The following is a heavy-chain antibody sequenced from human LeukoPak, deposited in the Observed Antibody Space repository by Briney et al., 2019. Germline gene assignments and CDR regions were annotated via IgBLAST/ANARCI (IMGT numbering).Heavy chain of an antibody. CDR2: ISWNSGSI. J-gene: IGHJ4*02. CDR3: AKDISRYCTNGVCYIN. D-gene: IGHD2-8*01. Sequence: GGSLRLSCAASGFTFDDYAMHWVRQARGKGLEWVSGISWNSGSIGYADSVKGRFTISRGNAKNSLYLQMNSLRAEDTALYYCAKDISRYCTNGVCYINWGQGTLVTVSS. V-gene: IGHV3-9*01. CDR1: GFTFDDYA.